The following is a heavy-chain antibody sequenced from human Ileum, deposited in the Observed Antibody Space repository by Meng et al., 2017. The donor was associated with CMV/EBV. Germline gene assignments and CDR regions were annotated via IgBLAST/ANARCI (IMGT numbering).Heavy chain of an antibody. CDR1: GGSISSSHYY. Sequence: VSGGSISSSHYYWGWIRQPPGKGLEWIGTIYYSGSTYYNPSLNSRVTISVDTSKNQFSLKLSSVTAADTAVYYCARDSSSGWQFDYWGRGTLVTVSS. CDR3: ARDSSSGWQFDY. CDR2: IYYSGST. D-gene: IGHD6-19*01. J-gene: IGHJ4*02. V-gene: IGHV4-39*07.